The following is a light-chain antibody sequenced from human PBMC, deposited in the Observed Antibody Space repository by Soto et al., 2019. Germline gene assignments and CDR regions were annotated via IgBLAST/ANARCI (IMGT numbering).Light chain of an antibody. J-gene: IGKJ5*01. V-gene: IGKV3-11*01. Sequence: MMMTQSPATLSVSPGERVTLSCRTSHSVNSHVAWYQQKPGQAPRLPLYGASTRATGIPVRFSGSGSATDFTLTISSLEPEDFAVYYCQQRSNWITFGQGTLLEIK. CDR1: HSVNSH. CDR3: QQRSNWIT. CDR2: GAS.